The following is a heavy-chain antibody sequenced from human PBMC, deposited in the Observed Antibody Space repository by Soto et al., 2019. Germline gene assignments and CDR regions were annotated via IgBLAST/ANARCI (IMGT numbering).Heavy chain of an antibody. CDR2: ISFDGDKT. V-gene: IGHV3-30-3*01. Sequence: GGSLRLSCAASGFTFKIYALHWVRQAPGKGLEWVAVISFDGDKTYYADSVRGRFTISRDNFKNTLSLQMNNLRIEDAGLYLCPTQDHSNPRSFNYGLDVWGQGTTVTVSS. J-gene: IGHJ6*02. CDR3: PTQDHSNPRSFNYGLDV. D-gene: IGHD2-15*01. CDR1: GFTFKIYA.